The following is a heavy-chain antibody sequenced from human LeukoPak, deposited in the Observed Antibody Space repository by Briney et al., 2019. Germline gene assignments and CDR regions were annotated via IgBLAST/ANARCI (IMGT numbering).Heavy chain of an antibody. V-gene: IGHV5-51*01. CDR3: ARRGIAAAGTRSNYGMDV. CDR2: IYPGDSDT. J-gene: IGHJ6*02. Sequence: GESLKISCKGSGYRFTNYWIGWVRQMPGKGLEWMGIIYPGDSDTRYSPSFQGQVTISADKSISTAYLQWSSLKASDTAMYYCARRGIAAAGTRSNYGMDVWGQGTTVTVSS. CDR1: GYRFTNYW. D-gene: IGHD6-13*01.